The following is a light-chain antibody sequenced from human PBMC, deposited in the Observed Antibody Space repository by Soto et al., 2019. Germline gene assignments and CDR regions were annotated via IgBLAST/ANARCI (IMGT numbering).Light chain of an antibody. J-gene: IGKJ1*01. CDR1: QSISDW. CDR3: QHYNDYPWT. V-gene: IGKV1-5*03. CDR2: KAS. Sequence: DTQMTQSPSTLSASVGDRVTITCRASQSISDWLAWYQQKPGKAPKLLIYKASRLQSGVPSRFSGSGSGTEFTLTISGLQAEDFATYYCQHYNDYPWTFGQGTKV.